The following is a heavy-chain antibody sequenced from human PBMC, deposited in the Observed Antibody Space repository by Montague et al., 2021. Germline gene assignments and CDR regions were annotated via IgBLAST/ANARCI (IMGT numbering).Heavy chain of an antibody. V-gene: IGHV4-59*08. CDR2: IYYIGGT. CDR3: ARHGVSSWYRELDGFDI. D-gene: IGHD6-13*01. Sequence: SETLSLTCTVSGGSISAYDWSWIRQPPGKGLEWIGYIYYIGGTNYNPSLKSRVTVSVDTSKNQFSLKLSSVTAADTAVYYCARHGVSSWYRELDGFDIWGQGTMVIVSS. J-gene: IGHJ3*02. CDR1: GGSISAYD.